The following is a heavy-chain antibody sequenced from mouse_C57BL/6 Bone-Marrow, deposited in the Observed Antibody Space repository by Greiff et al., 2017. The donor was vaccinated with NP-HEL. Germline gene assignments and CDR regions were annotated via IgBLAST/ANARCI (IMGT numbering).Heavy chain of an antibody. J-gene: IGHJ4*01. CDR1: GYTFTSYT. Sequence: VQLQQSGAELARPGASVKMSCKASGYTFTSYTMHWVKQRPGQGLEWIGYINPSSGYTKYNQKFQDKATLTADKSSSTAYMQLSSLTSEDSAGYYGARRGDYYGTYYAMDYWGQGTSVTVSS. V-gene: IGHV1-4*01. D-gene: IGHD2-1*01. CDR2: INPSSGYT. CDR3: ARRGDYYGTYYAMDY.